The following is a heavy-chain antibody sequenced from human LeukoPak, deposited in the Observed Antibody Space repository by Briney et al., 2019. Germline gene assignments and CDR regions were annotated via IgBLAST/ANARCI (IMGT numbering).Heavy chain of an antibody. CDR2: ISSSGSSI. J-gene: IGHJ4*02. CDR1: RFTFSTYT. Sequence: LPGGSLRLSCAVSRFTFSTYTMNWVRQAPGKGLEWVSYISSSGSSIYYADSVKGRFTISRDNAKNSLYLQMNSLRAEDTAVYYCARKYCSSTSCLFDCWGQGTLVTVSS. CDR3: ARKYCSSTSCLFDC. V-gene: IGHV3-48*04. D-gene: IGHD2-2*01.